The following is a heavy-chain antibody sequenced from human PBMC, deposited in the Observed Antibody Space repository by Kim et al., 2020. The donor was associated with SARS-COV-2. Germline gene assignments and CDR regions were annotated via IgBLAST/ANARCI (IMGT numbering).Heavy chain of an antibody. Sequence: SETLSLTCTVSGGSISSSSYYWGWIRQPPGKGLEWIGSIYYSGSTYYNPSLKSRVTISVDTSKNQFSLKLSSVTAADTAVYYCARHGAREVALEWLFLDRTTQDGMDVWGQGTTVTVSS. J-gene: IGHJ6*02. V-gene: IGHV4-39*01. CDR2: IYYSGST. CDR3: ARHGAREVALEWLFLDRTTQDGMDV. D-gene: IGHD3-3*01. CDR1: GGSISSSSYY.